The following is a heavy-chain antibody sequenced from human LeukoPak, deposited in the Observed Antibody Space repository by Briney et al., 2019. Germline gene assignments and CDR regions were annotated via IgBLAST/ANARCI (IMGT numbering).Heavy chain of an antibody. J-gene: IGHJ4*02. Sequence: GGSLRLSCAASGFTFSSYDMSWVRQAPGKGLEWVSAISGSGGSTYYADSVKGRFTISRGNSKNTLYLQMNSLRAEDTAVYYCAKDRGVVGANLYYFDFWGQGTLVTVSS. CDR1: GFTFSSYD. CDR3: AKDRGVVGANLYYFDF. V-gene: IGHV3-23*01. CDR2: ISGSGGST. D-gene: IGHD1-26*01.